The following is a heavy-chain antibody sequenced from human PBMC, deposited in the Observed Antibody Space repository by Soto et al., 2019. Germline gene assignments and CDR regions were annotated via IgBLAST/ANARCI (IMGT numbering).Heavy chain of an antibody. V-gene: IGHV4-59*01. CDR3: ARDPLRTYDFDSRGYSYGLDV. CDR1: GGSISSDY. D-gene: IGHD3-22*01. J-gene: IGHJ6*02. CDR2: IYYTGST. Sequence: SEPLSLTCTVAGGSISSDYWGCIRQPPGKGLEWIAYIYYTGSTNYNPSLKSRVTISVDTSKNQFSLKLSSVSAADTAVYYCARDPLRTYDFDSRGYSYGLDVWGQGTTVTVSS.